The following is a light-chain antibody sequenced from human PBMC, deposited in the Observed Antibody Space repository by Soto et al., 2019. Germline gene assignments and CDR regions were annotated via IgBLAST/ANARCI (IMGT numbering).Light chain of an antibody. J-gene: IGLJ3*02. CDR1: SSDVGGYNY. V-gene: IGLV2-8*01. CDR2: EVT. CDR3: SSYAASNNFYFV. Sequence: QSALTQPPSASGSPGQSVTISCTGTSSDVGGYNYVSWYQQYPGRAPKLMIYEVTKRPSGVSDRFSGSKSGNTASLTVSGFQAEDEADCYCSSYAASNNFYFVFGGGTKVTVL.